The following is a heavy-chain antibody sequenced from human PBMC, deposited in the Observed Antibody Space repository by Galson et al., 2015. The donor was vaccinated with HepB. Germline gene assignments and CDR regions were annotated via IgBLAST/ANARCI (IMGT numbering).Heavy chain of an antibody. Sequence: SLRLSCAASGFTFSSYAMSWVRQAPGKGLEWVSAISGSGGSTYYADSVKGRFTISRDNSKNTLYLQMNSLRAEDTAVYYCEKDQNILTGYTYYFDYWGQGTLVTVSS. J-gene: IGHJ4*02. D-gene: IGHD3-9*01. CDR1: GFTFSSYA. CDR2: ISGSGGST. V-gene: IGHV3-23*01. CDR3: EKDQNILTGYTYYFDY.